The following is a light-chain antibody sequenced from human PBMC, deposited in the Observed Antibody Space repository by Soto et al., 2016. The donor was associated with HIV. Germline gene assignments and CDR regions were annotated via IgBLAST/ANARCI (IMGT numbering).Light chain of an antibody. CDR1: QSISIY. CDR2: GAS. Sequence: DIQMTQSPSSLSASVGDRVTITCRASQSISIYLTWYQQKPGKAPELLIYGASTLHSGVPSRFSGSGSGTEFTLTISSLQPEDFATYYCQQTSSIPLTFGGGTEVQIK. CDR3: QQTSSIPLT. J-gene: IGKJ4*01. V-gene: IGKV1-39*01.